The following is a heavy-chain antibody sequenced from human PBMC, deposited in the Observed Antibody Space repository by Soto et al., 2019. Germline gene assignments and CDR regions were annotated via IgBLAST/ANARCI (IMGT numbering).Heavy chain of an antibody. V-gene: IGHV4-34*01. CDR3: AFLGYCSGGSCRDY. CDR2: INHSGST. CDR1: GGSFSGYY. D-gene: IGHD2-15*01. Sequence: QVQLQQWGAGLLKPSETLSLTCAVYGGSFSGYYWSWIRQPPGKGLEWIGEINHSGSTNYNPSLKSRAIISVDTSKNQSSLKLSSVTAADTAVYYCAFLGYCSGGSCRDYWGQGTLVTVSS. J-gene: IGHJ4*02.